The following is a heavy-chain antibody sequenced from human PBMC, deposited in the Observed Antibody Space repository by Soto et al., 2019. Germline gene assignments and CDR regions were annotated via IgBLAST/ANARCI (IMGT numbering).Heavy chain of an antibody. CDR3: ARGLEAIHFDY. Sequence: QLQLQESSSGLVKPSQTLSLTCAVSGGSISSGGYSWSWIRQPPGKGLEWIGYIYHSGSTYYNPSLKSRVTISVDRSKNQFSLKLSSVTAADTAVYYCARGLEAIHFDYWGQGTLVTVSS. J-gene: IGHJ4*02. CDR1: GGSISSGGYS. CDR2: IYHSGST. D-gene: IGHD5-12*01. V-gene: IGHV4-30-2*01.